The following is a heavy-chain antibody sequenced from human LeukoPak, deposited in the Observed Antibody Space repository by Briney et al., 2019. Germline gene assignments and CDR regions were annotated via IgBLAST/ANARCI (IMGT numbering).Heavy chain of an antibody. CDR2: ISTTGSSI. V-gene: IGHV3-48*04. D-gene: IGHD6-19*01. CDR1: GFTFSSYG. Sequence: GGSLRLSCAASGFTFSSYGMSWVRQAPGKGLEWVSYISTTGSSIYYADSVKGRFTISRDNVKNLLYLQMNSLRAEDTAVYYCARVQRGIAVALDYWGQGTLATVSS. J-gene: IGHJ4*02. CDR3: ARVQRGIAVALDY.